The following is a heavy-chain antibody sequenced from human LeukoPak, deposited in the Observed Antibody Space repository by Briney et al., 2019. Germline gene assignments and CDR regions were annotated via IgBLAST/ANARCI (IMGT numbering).Heavy chain of an antibody. D-gene: IGHD2-8*01. CDR3: ARPPPPNPVAF. Sequence: SQTLSLTCAVSGGSISRGGYSWSWIRQPPGKGLEWLAYISDIGSINHNPSLKSRVTISLDTSKTQFSLKLSSVTAADTPVYYCARPPPPNPVAFWGQGTLVTVSS. CDR2: ISDIGSI. J-gene: IGHJ4*02. CDR1: GGSISRGGYS. V-gene: IGHV4-30-4*07.